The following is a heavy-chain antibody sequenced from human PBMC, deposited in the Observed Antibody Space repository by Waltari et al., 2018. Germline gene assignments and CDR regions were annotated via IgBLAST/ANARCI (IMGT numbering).Heavy chain of an antibody. CDR2: ISYGGTST. Sequence: EVQLVESGGGLVQPGGSLRLSCAASGFTFSTYAMSGVLQAPGKGLESVSAISYGGTSTYYADSVKSRFTISRDNSKNPLHLQMTGLRAEDTAVYDFAKAGAPRYYYYMDVWGKGTTVTVSS. J-gene: IGHJ6*03. V-gene: IGHV3-23*04. CDR3: AKAGAPRYYYYMDV. CDR1: GFTFSTYA. D-gene: IGHD3-10*01.